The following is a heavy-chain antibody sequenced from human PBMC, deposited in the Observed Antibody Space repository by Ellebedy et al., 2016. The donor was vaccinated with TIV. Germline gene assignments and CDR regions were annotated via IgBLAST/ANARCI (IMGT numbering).Heavy chain of an antibody. CDR2: ISSSSSTI. D-gene: IGHD3-10*02. Sequence: GGSLRLSCAASGFTFSSYSMNWVRQAPGKGLEWVSYISSSSSTIYYADSVKGRFTISRDNAKNSLYLQMNSLRGEDTAVYYCARRLTMYYFDYWGQGTLVTVSS. CDR1: GFTFSSYS. CDR3: ARRLTMYYFDY. J-gene: IGHJ4*02. V-gene: IGHV3-48*01.